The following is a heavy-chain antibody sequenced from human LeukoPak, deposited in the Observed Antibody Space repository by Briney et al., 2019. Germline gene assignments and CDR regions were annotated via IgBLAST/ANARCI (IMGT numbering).Heavy chain of an antibody. CDR2: IYHSGST. J-gene: IGHJ4*02. D-gene: IGHD4/OR15-4a*01. V-gene: IGHV4-30-2*01. Sequence: SETLSLTCTVSGGSISSGGYYWSWIRQPPGKGLEWIGYIYHSGSTYYNPSLKSRVTISVGRSKNQFSLKLSSVTAADTAVYYCARDRPNGPPLDYWGQGTLVTVSS. CDR3: ARDRPNGPPLDY. CDR1: GGSISSGGYY.